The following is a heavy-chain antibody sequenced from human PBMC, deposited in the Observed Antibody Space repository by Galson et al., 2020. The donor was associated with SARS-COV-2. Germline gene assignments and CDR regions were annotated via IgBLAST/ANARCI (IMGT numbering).Heavy chain of an antibody. Sequence: SGPTLVKPTQTLTLTCSFSGFSLTTTDVGVGWIRHSPGKALEWLALIYWDDDKRYSPSLKSRLTITKDTSKNQVVLTMTNMDPVDTATYYCVHSGVSDGTSSDYFDYWGQGTLVTVSS. CDR2: IYWDDDK. CDR3: VHSGVSDGTSSDYFDY. CDR1: GFSLTTTDVG. V-gene: IGHV2-5*02. D-gene: IGHD6-6*01. J-gene: IGHJ4*02.